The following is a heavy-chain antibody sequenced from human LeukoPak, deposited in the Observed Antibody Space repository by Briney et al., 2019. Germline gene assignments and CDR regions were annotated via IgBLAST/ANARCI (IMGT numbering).Heavy chain of an antibody. CDR3: ARRAARGRFDP. V-gene: IGHV3-48*01. CDR1: EFTFSSYN. Sequence: PGGSLRLSCAASEFTFSSYNLNWLRQAPGKGLEWVSYISSSSSTIYYADSVKGRFTISRDNAKNSLYLQMNSLRAEDTAVYYCARRAARGRFDPWGQGTLVTVSS. D-gene: IGHD6-6*01. CDR2: ISSSSSTI. J-gene: IGHJ5*02.